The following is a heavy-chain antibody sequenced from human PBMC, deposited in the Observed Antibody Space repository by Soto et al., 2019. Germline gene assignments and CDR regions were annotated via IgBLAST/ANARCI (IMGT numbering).Heavy chain of an antibody. J-gene: IGHJ6*02. CDR3: ARGSSIAVLYYGMDV. D-gene: IGHD6-6*01. Sequence: QVQLQESGPGLVKPSQTLSLTCTVSGGSISSGGYYWTWIRQHPGKGLEWIGYNYYSGITYYNPSLKSLITISLNTSKNQFSLKLSSVTAADTAVYYCARGSSIAVLYYGMDVWGQGTTVTVSS. CDR2: NYYSGIT. V-gene: IGHV4-31*01. CDR1: GGSISSGGYY.